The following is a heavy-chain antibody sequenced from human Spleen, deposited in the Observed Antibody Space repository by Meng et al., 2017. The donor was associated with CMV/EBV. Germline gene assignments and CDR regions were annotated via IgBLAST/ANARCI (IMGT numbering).Heavy chain of an antibody. CDR2: INDSGSS. Sequence: SETLSLTCTVSGASISSSSYNWNWIRQPPGKGLEWIGYINDSGSSKYNAALKSRVMISVDTSKNQFSLKLNSVAAADTAVYFCARDGVSRRAGGGGSLIDSILDKVATKGYHLDSWGQGILVTVSS. J-gene: IGHJ4*02. V-gene: IGHV4-61*01. CDR1: GASISSSSYN. D-gene: IGHD5-12*01. CDR3: ARDGVSRRAGGGGSLIDSILDKVATKGYHLDS.